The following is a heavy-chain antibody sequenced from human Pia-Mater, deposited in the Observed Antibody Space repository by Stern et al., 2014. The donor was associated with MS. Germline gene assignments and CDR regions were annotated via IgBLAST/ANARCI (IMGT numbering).Heavy chain of an antibody. Sequence: VQLLESGAEVKKSGASVKLSCKASGYTFTNYYMHWVRQAPGHGLEWMGIINPSGGSASYAQKFQDRVTMTSDSSSSTVFMELSSLRSDDTAVYYCARDSAARLSDYWGQGTLVTVS. CDR1: GYTFTNYY. CDR3: ARDSAARLSDY. V-gene: IGHV1-46*01. D-gene: IGHD6-6*01. J-gene: IGHJ4*02. CDR2: INPSGGSA.